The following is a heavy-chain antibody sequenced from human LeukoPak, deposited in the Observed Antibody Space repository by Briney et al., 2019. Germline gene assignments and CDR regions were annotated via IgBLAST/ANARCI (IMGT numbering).Heavy chain of an antibody. Sequence: GGSLRLSCAASGFTFSSYWMHWVRQAPGKGLVWVSRINSDGSSTSYADSVKGRFTISRDNAKNTLYLQMNSLRAEDTAVYYCAREGIHDCNDYWGQGTLVTVSS. CDR3: AREGIHDCNDY. CDR2: INSDGSST. D-gene: IGHD2-21*02. V-gene: IGHV3-74*01. J-gene: IGHJ4*02. CDR1: GFTFSSYW.